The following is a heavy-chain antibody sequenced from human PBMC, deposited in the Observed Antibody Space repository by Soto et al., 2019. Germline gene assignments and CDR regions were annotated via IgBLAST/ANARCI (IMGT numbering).Heavy chain of an antibody. J-gene: IGHJ5*02. D-gene: IGHD3-10*01. Sequence: EVQVLESGGGLVQPGGSLRLSCAFSGLTFSRYAASWVRQAPGKGLEWVSGIAASGHNTYYADSVEGRFTISRDNSSSTLFLQMNNLRAEDTAVYYCAKAVGEYLYFFNTWGQGILVTVSS. CDR2: IAASGHNT. V-gene: IGHV3-23*01. CDR3: AKAVGEYLYFFNT. CDR1: GLTFSRYA.